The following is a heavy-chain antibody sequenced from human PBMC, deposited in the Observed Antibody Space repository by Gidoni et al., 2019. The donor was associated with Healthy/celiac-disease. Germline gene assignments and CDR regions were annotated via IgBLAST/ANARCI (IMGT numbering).Heavy chain of an antibody. CDR2: IYYSGST. J-gene: IGHJ5*02. Sequence: HAHLPEANPGLVKAAESQSLTCTGPGGSISSYYWSWIRQPPGKGLEWIGYIYYSGSTNYNPSLKSRVPISVDSSKSQYALTLSSVTAADTAVYYCAVGGRDCFDPWGQGTLVTVSS. CDR1: GGSISSYY. V-gene: IGHV4-59*01. D-gene: IGHD3-16*01. CDR3: AVGGRDCFDP.